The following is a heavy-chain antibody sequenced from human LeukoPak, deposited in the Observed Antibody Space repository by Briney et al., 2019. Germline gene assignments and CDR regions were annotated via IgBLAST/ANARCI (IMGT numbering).Heavy chain of an antibody. CDR1: GFTFSSYA. CDR2: ISHDGSNK. D-gene: IGHD6-13*01. V-gene: IGHV3-30*01. CDR3: AGSPKYSSSWYEYFQH. Sequence: GRSLRLSCAASGFTFSSYAMHWVRQAPGKGLEWVAAISHDGSNKYHADSVKGRFTISRDNSKNTVYLQLNSLRAEDTAVYFCAGSPKYSSSWYEYFQHWGQGTLVTVSS. J-gene: IGHJ1*01.